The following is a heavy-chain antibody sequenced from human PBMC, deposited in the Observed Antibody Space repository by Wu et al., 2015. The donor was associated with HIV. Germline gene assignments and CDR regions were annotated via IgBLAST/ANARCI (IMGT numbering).Heavy chain of an antibody. Sequence: QVQLVQSGAEVKKPGSSVKVSCKASGGTFSSYAISWVRQAPGQGLEWMGGIIPIFGTANYAQKFQGRVTITADESMSTAYMELSSLRSEDTAVYYCARDDFWSGPKGYYMDVWGKGTTVTVSS. CDR1: GGTFSSYA. V-gene: IGHV1-69*12. CDR2: IIPIFGTA. CDR3: ARDDFWSGPKGYYMDV. D-gene: IGHD3-3*01. J-gene: IGHJ6*03.